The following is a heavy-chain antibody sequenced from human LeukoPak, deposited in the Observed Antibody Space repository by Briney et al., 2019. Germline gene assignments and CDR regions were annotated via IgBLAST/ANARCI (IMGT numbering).Heavy chain of an antibody. CDR1: GGSISNNY. J-gene: IGHJ4*02. CDR3: ARGRRNYDILTGYYREKYYFDY. Sequence: SETLSLTCTVSGGSISNNYWSWIRQPPGKGLEWIGYFHDSESTNYNPSLKSRVTISVDTSKNQFSLKLSSVTAADTAVYYCARGRRNYDILTGYYREKYYFDYWGQGTLVTVSS. CDR2: FHDSEST. D-gene: IGHD3-9*01. V-gene: IGHV4-59*12.